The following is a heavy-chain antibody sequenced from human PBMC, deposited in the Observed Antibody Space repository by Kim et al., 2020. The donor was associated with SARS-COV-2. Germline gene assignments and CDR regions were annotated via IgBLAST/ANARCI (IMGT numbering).Heavy chain of an antibody. J-gene: IGHJ6*02. D-gene: IGHD6-19*01. CDR2: INHSGST. CDR3: ARGGHFKYSSGWYKLGYGMDV. Sequence: SETLSLTCAVYGGSFSGYYWSWIRQPPGKGLEWIGEINHSGSTNYNPSLKSRVTISVDTSKNQFSLKLSSVTAADTAVYYCARGGHFKYSSGWYKLGYGMDVWGQGTTVTVSS. CDR1: GGSFSGYY. V-gene: IGHV4-34*01.